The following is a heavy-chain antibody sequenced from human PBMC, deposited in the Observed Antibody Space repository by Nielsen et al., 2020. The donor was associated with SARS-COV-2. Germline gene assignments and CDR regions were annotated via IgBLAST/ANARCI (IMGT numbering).Heavy chain of an antibody. D-gene: IGHD1-26*01. J-gene: IGHJ4*02. V-gene: IGHV3-9*01. CDR1: GFTFDDYA. CDR3: AKGDSGSYYGPPDY. Sequence: SLKISCAASGFTFDDYAMHWVRQAPGKGLEWVSGISWNSGSIGYADSVKGRFTISRDNAKNSLYLQMNSLRAEDTALYYCAKGDSGSYYGPPDYWGQGTLVTVSS. CDR2: ISWNSGSI.